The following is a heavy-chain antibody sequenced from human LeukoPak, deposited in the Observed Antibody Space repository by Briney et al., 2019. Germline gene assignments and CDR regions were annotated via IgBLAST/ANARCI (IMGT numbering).Heavy chain of an antibody. CDR2: ISGSGGST. V-gene: IGHV3-23*01. D-gene: IGHD6-19*01. Sequence: PGGSLRLSCAASGFTFSSYAMSWVLQAPGKGLEWVSAISGSGGSTYYADSVKGRFTISRDNSKNTLYLQMNSLRAEDTAVYYCANLPIAVAGTSDYWGQGTLVTVSS. J-gene: IGHJ4*02. CDR3: ANLPIAVAGTSDY. CDR1: GFTFSSYA.